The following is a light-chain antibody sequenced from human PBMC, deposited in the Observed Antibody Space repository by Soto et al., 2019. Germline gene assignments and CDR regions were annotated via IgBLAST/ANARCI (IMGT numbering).Light chain of an antibody. Sequence: QSVLTHPAYVYGSPGQSIPISCTRTSSDVGAYNYDSWYQQYPGEAPKVIIYDVSHRPAGVSNRFSGSKSGNTASLTISGLQTQDEADYYCSSYTSATTYVFGTGTKVTVL. CDR3: SSYTSATTYV. CDR2: DVS. V-gene: IGLV2-14*01. CDR1: SSDVGAYNY. J-gene: IGLJ1*01.